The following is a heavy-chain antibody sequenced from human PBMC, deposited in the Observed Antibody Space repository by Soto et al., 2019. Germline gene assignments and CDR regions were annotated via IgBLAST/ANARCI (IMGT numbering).Heavy chain of an antibody. CDR2: IYHSGST. Sequence: SETLSLTCAVSGVSISSGGFSWSRIRQPPGKGLECIGYIYHSGSTYYNPSLKSRVTISVDGSKNQFSLKLSSVTAADTAVYYCARVPDRWGQGTLVTVSS. CDR1: GVSISSGGFS. V-gene: IGHV4-30-2*01. D-gene: IGHD2-2*01. CDR3: ARVPDR. J-gene: IGHJ5*02.